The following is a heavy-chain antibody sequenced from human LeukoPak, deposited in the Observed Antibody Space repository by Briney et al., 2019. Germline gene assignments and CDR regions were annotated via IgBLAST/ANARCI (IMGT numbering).Heavy chain of an antibody. D-gene: IGHD3-22*01. V-gene: IGHV3-30*02. CDR3: ARDTYYYDSSGYGYYYYYMDV. Sequence: GGSLRLSCAASGFAFSRYGMHWVRQAPGKGLEWVAFIRSDGSNKYYADSVKGRFTISRDNSKNTLYLQMNSLRAEDTAVYYCARDTYYYDSSGYGYYYYYMDVWGKGTTVTVSS. J-gene: IGHJ6*03. CDR1: GFAFSRYG. CDR2: IRSDGSNK.